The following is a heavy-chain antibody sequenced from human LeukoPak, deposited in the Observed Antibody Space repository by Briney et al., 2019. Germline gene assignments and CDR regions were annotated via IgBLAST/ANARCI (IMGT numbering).Heavy chain of an antibody. CDR1: GGSFSGYY. CDR3: AACSGSYLRLLDY. Sequence: SETLSLTCAVYGGSFSGYYWSWIRQPPRKGLEWIGEINHSGSTNYNPSLKSRVTISVDTSKNQFSLKLSSVTAADTAVYYCAACSGSYLRLLDYWGQGTLVTVSS. V-gene: IGHV4-34*01. D-gene: IGHD3-10*02. J-gene: IGHJ4*02. CDR2: INHSGST.